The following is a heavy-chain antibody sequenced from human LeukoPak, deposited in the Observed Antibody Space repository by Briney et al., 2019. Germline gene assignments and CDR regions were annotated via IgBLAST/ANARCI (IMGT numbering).Heavy chain of an antibody. Sequence: PGGSLRLSCAASGFTFSDYYMSWIRQAPGKGLEWVSYISSSSTTIYYADSVKGRFTISRDNAKNSLYLQMNSLRAEDTAVYYCARDRGYTYGWYIDVWGKGTTVTVSS. D-gene: IGHD5-18*01. CDR2: ISSSSTTI. V-gene: IGHV3-11*04. CDR1: GFTFSDYY. J-gene: IGHJ6*03. CDR3: ARDRGYTYGWYIDV.